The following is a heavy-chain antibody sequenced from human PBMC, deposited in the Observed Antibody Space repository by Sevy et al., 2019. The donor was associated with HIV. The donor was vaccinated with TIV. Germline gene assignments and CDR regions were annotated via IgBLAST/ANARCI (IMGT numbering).Heavy chain of an antibody. D-gene: IGHD6-13*01. CDR1: GDSVSSNSAA. CDR3: TRGWYYYFDY. CDR2: TYYRSKWYY. Sequence: QSQTLSLTCAISGDSVSSNSAAWNWIRQSPSRGLEWVGRTYYRSKWYYDYAESVESLININPDTSKNHFSLQLNSVTPEDTAVYYCTRGWYYYFDYWGQGSLVTVSS. V-gene: IGHV6-1*01. J-gene: IGHJ4*02.